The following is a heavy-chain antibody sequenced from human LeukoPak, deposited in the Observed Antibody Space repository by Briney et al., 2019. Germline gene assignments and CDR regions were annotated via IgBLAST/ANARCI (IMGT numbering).Heavy chain of an antibody. J-gene: IGHJ4*02. CDR3: ARVSPGSSWSYYFDY. D-gene: IGHD6-13*01. CDR2: IYYSGST. Sequence: SETLSLTCTVSGGSISSYYWSWIRQPPGKGLEWIGYIYYSGSTNYNPSLKSRVTISVDTSKNQFSLKLSSVTAADTAVYYCARVSPGSSWSYYFDYWGQGTLVTVSS. CDR1: GGSISSYY. V-gene: IGHV4-59*01.